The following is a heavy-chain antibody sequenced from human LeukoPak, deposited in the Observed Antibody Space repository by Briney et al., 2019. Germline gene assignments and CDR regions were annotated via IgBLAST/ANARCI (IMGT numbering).Heavy chain of an antibody. D-gene: IGHD2-21*02. CDR2: ISAYNGNT. Sequence: ASVKVSCKASGYTFTSYGISWVRQAPGQGLERMGWISAYNGNTNYAQKLQGRVTMTTDTSTSTAYMELRSLRSDDTAVYYCARVAHLVVTAIDGGYWGQGTLVTVSS. CDR3: ARVAHLVVTAIDGGY. CDR1: GYTFTSYG. J-gene: IGHJ4*02. V-gene: IGHV1-18*01.